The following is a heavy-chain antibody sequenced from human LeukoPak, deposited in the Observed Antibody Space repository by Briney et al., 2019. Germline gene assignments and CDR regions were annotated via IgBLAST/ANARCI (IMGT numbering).Heavy chain of an antibody. V-gene: IGHV3-48*03. CDR1: GFNSSRYV. CDR3: ARSASGSSFGY. D-gene: IGHD6-6*01. J-gene: IGHJ4*02. CDR2: ISPTGSAI. Sequence: PGGSLRHTCAASGFNSSRYVMNRVCQAPGKGLEWVSYISPTGSAIYYADSVKGRFTISRDNAKNSLYLQMNSLRAEDTAVYYCARSASGSSFGYWGQGTLVTVSS.